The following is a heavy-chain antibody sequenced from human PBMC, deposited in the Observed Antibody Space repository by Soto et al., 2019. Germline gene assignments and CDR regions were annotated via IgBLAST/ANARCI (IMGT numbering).Heavy chain of an antibody. J-gene: IGHJ4*02. CDR2: IIPMFGTA. CDR3: ARSRANYYDSRGYYYSTFDY. V-gene: IGHV1-69*12. Sequence: QVQLVQSGAEVKKPGSSVKVSCKTSGGTFSSYAISWVRQAPGQGLEWMGGIIPMFGTANYAQKFQGRVTFXGXEXXGTAYLELSSLRSEDTAVYYCARSRANYYDSRGYYYSTFDYWGQGTLVTVSS. D-gene: IGHD3-22*01. CDR1: GGTFSSYA.